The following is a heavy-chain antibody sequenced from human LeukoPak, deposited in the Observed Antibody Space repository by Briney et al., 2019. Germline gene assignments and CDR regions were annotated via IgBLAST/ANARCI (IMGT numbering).Heavy chain of an antibody. CDR2: IYWDDDK. CDR3: ALRYCSSTSCSHRGYSSSWRAYYFDY. J-gene: IGHJ4*02. Sequence: SGPTLVNPTQTLTLTCTFSGFSLITSGVGVGWIRQPPGKALEWLAIIYWDDDKRYSPSLKSRLTITKDTSKNQVVLTMTNMDPVDTATYYCALRYCSSTSCSHRGYSSSWRAYYFDYWGQGTLVTVSS. D-gene: IGHD2-2*01. CDR1: GFSLITSGVG. V-gene: IGHV2-5*02.